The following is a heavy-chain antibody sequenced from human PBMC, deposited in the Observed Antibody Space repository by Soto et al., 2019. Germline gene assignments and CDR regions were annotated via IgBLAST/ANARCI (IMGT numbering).Heavy chain of an antibody. V-gene: IGHV4-30-4*01. CDR1: GGSISSGDYY. J-gene: IGHJ3*02. Sequence: SETLPLTCTVSGGSISSGDYYWSWIRQPPGKGLEWIGYIYYSGSTYYNPSLKSRVTISVDTSKNQFSLKLSSVTAADTAVYYCAGGGGYSYGDDAFDIWGQGTMVTVSS. CDR3: AGGGGYSYGDDAFDI. CDR2: IYYSGST. D-gene: IGHD5-18*01.